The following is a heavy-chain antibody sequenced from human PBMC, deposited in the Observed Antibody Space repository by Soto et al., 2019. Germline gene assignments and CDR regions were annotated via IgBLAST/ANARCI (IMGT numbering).Heavy chain of an antibody. Sequence: SGPTLVNPTQTLTLTCTFSGFSLSTSGMCVSWIRQPPGKALEWLALIDWDDDKYYSTSLKTRLTISKDTSKNQVVLTMTNMDPVDTATYYCARTSAAGPYYYYGMDVWGQGTTVTVSS. CDR1: GFSLSTSGMC. J-gene: IGHJ6*02. D-gene: IGHD6-13*01. V-gene: IGHV2-70*01. CDR3: ARTSAAGPYYYYGMDV. CDR2: IDWDDDK.